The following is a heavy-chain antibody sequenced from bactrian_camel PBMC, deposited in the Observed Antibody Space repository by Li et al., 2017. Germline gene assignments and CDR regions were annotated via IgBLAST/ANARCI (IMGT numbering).Heavy chain of an antibody. Sequence: DVQLVESGGGSVQAGGSLRLSCAASGYRENGHYLGWFRQAPGKDREGVASISPGGRSRHYADSVKGRFTVSRGSAKHTVYLQMNGLKPEDTAVYYCALAQWSATLSCSGQGTQVTVS. J-gene: IGHJ4*01. V-gene: IGHV3S40*01. CDR2: ISPGGRSR. CDR1: GYRENGHY. D-gene: IGHD4*01.